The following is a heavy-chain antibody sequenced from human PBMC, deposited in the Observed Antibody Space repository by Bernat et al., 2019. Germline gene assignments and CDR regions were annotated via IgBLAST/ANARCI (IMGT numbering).Heavy chain of an antibody. CDR2: ISYDGSNK. Sequence: VQLVESGGGVVQPGRSLRLSCAASGFTFSSYGMHWVRQAPGKGLEWVAVISYDGSNKYYADSVKGRFTISRDNSKNTLYLQMNSLRAEDTAVYYCAKGQQSDYWGQGTLVTVSS. D-gene: IGHD6-13*01. J-gene: IGHJ4*02. V-gene: IGHV3-30*18. CDR1: GFTFSSYG. CDR3: AKGQQSDY.